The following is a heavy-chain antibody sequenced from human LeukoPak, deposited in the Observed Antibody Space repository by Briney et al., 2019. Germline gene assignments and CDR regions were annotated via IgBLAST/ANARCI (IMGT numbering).Heavy chain of an antibody. D-gene: IGHD3-22*01. CDR1: GFTFSGYS. CDR2: ISSSSSYT. J-gene: IGHJ4*02. V-gene: IGHV3-21*05. CDR3: ARDRPYYDSSGYYLKFDY. Sequence: GGSLRLSCAASGFTFSGYSMNWVRQAPGKGLEWVSYISSSSSYTNYADSVKGRFTISRDNAKNSLYLQMNSPRAEDTAVYYCARDRPYYDSSGYYLKFDYWGQGTLVTVSS.